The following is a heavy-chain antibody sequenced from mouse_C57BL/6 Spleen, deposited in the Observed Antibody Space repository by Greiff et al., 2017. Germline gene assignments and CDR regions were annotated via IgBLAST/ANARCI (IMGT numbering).Heavy chain of an antibody. CDR3: ARSTAQATSWFAY. CDR1: GYTFTSYW. D-gene: IGHD3-2*02. Sequence: QVQLQQPGAELVKPGASVKMSRKASGYTFTSYWITWVKQRPGQGLEWIGDIYPGSGSTNYNEKFKSKATLTVDTSSSPAYMQLSSLTSEDSAVYYCARSTAQATSWFAYWGQGTLVTVSA. V-gene: IGHV1-55*01. CDR2: IYPGSGST. J-gene: IGHJ3*01.